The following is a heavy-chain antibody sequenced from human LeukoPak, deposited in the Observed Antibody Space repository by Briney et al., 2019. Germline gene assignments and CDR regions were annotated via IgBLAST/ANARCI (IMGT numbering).Heavy chain of an antibody. CDR2: ISYDGSNK. V-gene: IGHV3-30*03. D-gene: IGHD6-13*01. CDR3: ARGMLWTIAAAGTDYFDY. Sequence: GGSLRLSCAASGFTFSSYGMHWVRQAPGKGLEWVAVISYDGSNKYYADSVKGRFTISRDNSKNTLYLQMNSLRAGDTAVYYCARGMLWTIAAAGTDYFDYWGQGTLVTVSS. J-gene: IGHJ4*02. CDR1: GFTFSSYG.